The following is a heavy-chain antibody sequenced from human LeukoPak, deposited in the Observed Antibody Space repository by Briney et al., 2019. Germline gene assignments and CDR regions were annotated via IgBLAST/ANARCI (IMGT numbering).Heavy chain of an antibody. CDR2: LHSDGST. V-gene: IGHV3-53*05. CDR3: ARGRPVDY. J-gene: IGHJ4*02. CDR1: GLTVSSSL. Sequence: GGSLRLSCAVSGLTVSSSLMSWVRQAPGKGLEWVSVLHSDGSTYYADSVKGRFTICRDNSENTLYLQMNSLRGDDTAVYYCARGRPVDYWGQGTLVTVSS.